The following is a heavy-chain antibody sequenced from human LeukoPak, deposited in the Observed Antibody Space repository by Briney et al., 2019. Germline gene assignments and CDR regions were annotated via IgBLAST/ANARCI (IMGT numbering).Heavy chain of an antibody. J-gene: IGHJ5*02. V-gene: IGHV4-61*02. CDR2: ISSSGST. D-gene: IGHD3-10*01. CDR1: GDSISSGDYY. Sequence: SETLSLTCTVSGDSISSGDYYWSWIRQPAGKGLEWIGRISSSGSTNYNPSLKSRVTISVDTSKNQFSLKLSSVTAADTAVYFCARVKLLWFGESSWGQGTLVTVSS. CDR3: ARVKLLWFGESS.